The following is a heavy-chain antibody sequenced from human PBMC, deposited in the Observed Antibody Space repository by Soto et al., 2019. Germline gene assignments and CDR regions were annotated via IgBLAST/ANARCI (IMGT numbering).Heavy chain of an antibody. V-gene: IGHV4-34*01. CDR3: ARDGFCTSTTCRVGNWFDP. CDR1: GGSFSGYY. J-gene: IGHJ5*02. CDR2: INHRGST. D-gene: IGHD2-2*01. Sequence: QVQLQQWGAGLLKPSETLSLTCVVYGGSFSGYYWSWIRQSPGKGLEWIGGINHRGSTNYNPSLECRVTLSVDTSKNQFSLKLPSVTAADTAMYYCARDGFCTSTTCRVGNWFDPWGQGTLVTVSS.